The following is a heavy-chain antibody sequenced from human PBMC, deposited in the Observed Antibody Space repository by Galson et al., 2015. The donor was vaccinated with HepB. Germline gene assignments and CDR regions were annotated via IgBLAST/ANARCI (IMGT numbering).Heavy chain of an antibody. CDR1: GFTFSTSA. CDR3: ARGSIAAAGPLDH. Sequence: SLRLSCAASGFTFSTSAMHWVRQAPGKGLDWVAVLSYDGSQKWYAESVKGRFTISRDNSKNTVYLQMNSLRSEDTAVYYCARGSIAAAGPLDHWGQGIQVTVSS. D-gene: IGHD6-13*01. CDR2: LSYDGSQK. J-gene: IGHJ4*02. V-gene: IGHV3-30*04.